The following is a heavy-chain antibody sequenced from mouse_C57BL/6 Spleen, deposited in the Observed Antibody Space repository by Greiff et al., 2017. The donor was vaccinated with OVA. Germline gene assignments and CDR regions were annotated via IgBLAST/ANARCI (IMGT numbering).Heavy chain of an antibody. D-gene: IGHD1-1*01. Sequence: QVQLQQSGAELVRPGTSVKVSCKASGYAFTNYLIEWVKQRPGQGLEWIGVINPGSGGTNYNQKFKDKATLTVDKSSSTAYMQLSSLTSEDSAVYYCARWDYGSSSFAYWGQGTLVTVSA. V-gene: IGHV1-54*01. CDR2: INPGSGGT. J-gene: IGHJ3*01. CDR3: ARWDYGSSSFAY. CDR1: GYAFTNYL.